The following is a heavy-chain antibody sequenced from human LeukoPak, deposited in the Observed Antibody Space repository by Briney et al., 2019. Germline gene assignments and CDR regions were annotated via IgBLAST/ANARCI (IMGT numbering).Heavy chain of an antibody. Sequence: PGGSLRLSCAASGFTFSMYSMNWVRQAPGKGLEWVSSISSSSSYIYYVDSVRGRFTISRDNAKNSLYLQMNSLRAEDTAVYYCAREYYYGSGSVDYWGQGTLVTVSS. CDR3: AREYYYGSGSVDY. J-gene: IGHJ4*02. CDR2: ISSSSSYI. CDR1: GFTFSMYS. D-gene: IGHD3-10*01. V-gene: IGHV3-21*01.